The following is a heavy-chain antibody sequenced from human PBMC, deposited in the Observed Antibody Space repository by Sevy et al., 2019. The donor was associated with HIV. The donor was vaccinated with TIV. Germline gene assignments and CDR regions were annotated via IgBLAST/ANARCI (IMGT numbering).Heavy chain of an antibody. CDR3: ARDRQSGSSSSDY. Sequence: VGSLRLSCAASGFNFSSYAMHWVRQPPGKGLEWVAVIWDDGTNKYYADSVKGRFTISRENSANMLYLQMNFLRVDDTAMYYCARDRQSGSSSSDYWGQGILVTVSS. V-gene: IGHV3-33*01. D-gene: IGHD6-6*01. CDR2: IWDDGTNK. J-gene: IGHJ4*02. CDR1: GFNFSSYA.